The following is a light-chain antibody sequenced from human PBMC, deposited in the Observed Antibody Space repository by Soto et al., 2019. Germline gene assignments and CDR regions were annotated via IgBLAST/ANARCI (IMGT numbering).Light chain of an antibody. CDR3: QQYGSSPPIT. CDR2: GAS. Sequence: EIVLTQSPATLSLSPGERATLSCGASQSVSSNYIAWYQQKPGLAPRLLIYGASSRATGIPDRFSGSGSGTDFTLTISRLEPEDFAVYYCQQYGSSPPITFGQGTRLEIK. J-gene: IGKJ5*01. V-gene: IGKV3D-20*01. CDR1: QSVSSNY.